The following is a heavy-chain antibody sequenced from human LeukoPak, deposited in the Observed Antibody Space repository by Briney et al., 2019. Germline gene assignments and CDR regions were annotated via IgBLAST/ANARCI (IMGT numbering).Heavy chain of an antibody. CDR3: KGSSWYNYYYMDV. V-gene: IGHV3-48*02. D-gene: IGHD6-13*01. CDR1: GFTFSNYA. Sequence: GGSLRLSCAASGFTFSNYAMNWVRQAPGKGLEWVSYISSSRSTIYYADSMKGRFTISRDNAKNSLYLQMNSLRDEDTAVYYCKGSSWYNYYYMDVWGKGTTVTVSS. CDR2: ISSSRSTI. J-gene: IGHJ6*03.